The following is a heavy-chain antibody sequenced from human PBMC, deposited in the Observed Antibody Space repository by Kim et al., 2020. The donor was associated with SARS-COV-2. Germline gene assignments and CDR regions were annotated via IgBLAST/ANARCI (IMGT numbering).Heavy chain of an antibody. CDR1: GFTFSGYY. CDR3: ARSLGHQDYYYMNV. J-gene: IGHJ6*03. Sequence: GGSLRLSCAASGFTFSGYYMSWIRQAPGKGLEWVSHISNSGSTIYYADSVKGRFTISRANAKNSLYLQMDSLRAEDTAVYYCARSLGHQDYYYMNVWGKGTTVTVSS. V-gene: IGHV3-11*01. CDR2: ISNSGSTI.